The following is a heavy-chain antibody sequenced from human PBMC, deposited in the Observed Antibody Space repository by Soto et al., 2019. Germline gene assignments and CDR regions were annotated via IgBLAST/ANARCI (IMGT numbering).Heavy chain of an antibody. CDR1: GGTFSSYT. J-gene: IGHJ3*02. Sequence: SVKVSCKASGGTFSSYTISWVRQAPGQGLEWMGRIIPILGIANYAQKFQGRVTITADKSTSTAYMELSSLRSEDTAVYYCARGATIFGVVPVVYAFDIWGQGTMVTVSS. CDR3: ARGATIFGVVPVVYAFDI. D-gene: IGHD3-3*01. V-gene: IGHV1-69*02. CDR2: IIPILGIA.